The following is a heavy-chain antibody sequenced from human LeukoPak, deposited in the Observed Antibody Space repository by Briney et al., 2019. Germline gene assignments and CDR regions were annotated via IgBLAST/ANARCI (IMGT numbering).Heavy chain of an antibody. Sequence: GGSLRLSCAASGFTVSSNYMSWVRQAPGKGLEWVSVIYSGGSTYYADSVKGRFTISRDNSKNTLYLQMNSLRAEDTAVYYCARDLRYSGYDERDDAFDIWGQGTMVTVPS. CDR3: ARDLRYSGYDERDDAFDI. V-gene: IGHV3-66*02. D-gene: IGHD5-12*01. CDR2: IYSGGST. CDR1: GFTVSSNY. J-gene: IGHJ3*02.